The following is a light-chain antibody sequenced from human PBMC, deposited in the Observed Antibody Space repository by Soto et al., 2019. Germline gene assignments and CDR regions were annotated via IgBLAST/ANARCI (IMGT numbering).Light chain of an antibody. CDR2: EVS. Sequence: QSVLTQPASVSGSPGQSITISCTGSTSDVGAYNYVSWYKHHPGQAPQLMIYEVSNRPSGVSNRFSGSKSGNTASLTISGRLADDEGDYYCSSKTSSSSPFVFGTGTKLTVL. CDR3: SSKTSSSSPFV. V-gene: IGLV2-14*01. CDR1: TSDVGAYNY. J-gene: IGLJ1*01.